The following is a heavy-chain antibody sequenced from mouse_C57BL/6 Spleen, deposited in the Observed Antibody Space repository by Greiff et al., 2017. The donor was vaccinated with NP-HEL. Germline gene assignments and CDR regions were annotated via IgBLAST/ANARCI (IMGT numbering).Heavy chain of an antibody. CDR2: IRYDGSN. CDR3: ARTAIYYDYDEGGDY. CDR1: GYSITSGYY. J-gene: IGHJ2*01. Sequence: EVKLQESGPGLVKPSQSLSLTCSVTGYSITSGYYWNWIRQFPGNKLEWMGYIRYDGSNNYNPSLKNRISITRDTSKNQFFLKLNSVTTEDTATYYCARTAIYYDYDEGGDYWGQGTTLTVSS. V-gene: IGHV3-6*01. D-gene: IGHD2-4*01.